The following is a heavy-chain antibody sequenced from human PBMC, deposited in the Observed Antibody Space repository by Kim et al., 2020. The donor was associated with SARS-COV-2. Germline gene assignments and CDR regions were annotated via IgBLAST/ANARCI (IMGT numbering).Heavy chain of an antibody. V-gene: IGHV7-4-1*02. D-gene: IGHD6-13*01. J-gene: IGHJ6*02. CDR3: ARVGSSSWYVDYYYGMDV. CDR2: INTNTGNP. Sequence: ASVKVSCKASGYTFTSYAMNWVRQAPGQGLEWMGWINTNTGNPTYAQGFTVRFVFSLDTSVSTAYLQISSLKAEDTAVYYCARVGSSSWYVDYYYGMDVWGQGTTVTVSS. CDR1: GYTFTSYA.